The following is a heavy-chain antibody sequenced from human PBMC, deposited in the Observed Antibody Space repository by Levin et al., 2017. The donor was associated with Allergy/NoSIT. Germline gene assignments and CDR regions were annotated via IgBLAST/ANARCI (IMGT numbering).Heavy chain of an antibody. J-gene: IGHJ3*02. CDR1: GGSISSSNW. Sequence: SQTLSLPCAVSGGSISSSNWWSWVRQPPGKGLEWIGEIYHSGSTNYNPSLKSRVTISVDKSKNQFSLKLSSVTAADTAVYYCARDRQYSSGWRDAFDIWGQGTMVTVSS. CDR2: IYHSGST. D-gene: IGHD6-19*01. V-gene: IGHV4-4*02. CDR3: ARDRQYSSGWRDAFDI.